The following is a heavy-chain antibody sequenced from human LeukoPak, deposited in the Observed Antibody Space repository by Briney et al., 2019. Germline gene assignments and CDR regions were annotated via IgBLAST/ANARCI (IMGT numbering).Heavy chain of an antibody. D-gene: IGHD3-22*01. CDR3: ARRSSSGYYPNAFDI. J-gene: IGHJ3*02. V-gene: IGHV5-51*01. Sequence: GESLKISCKGSGYIFTSYWIGWVRQMPGKGLEWMGIIYPGDSDTIYSPSFQGQVTISADKSISTAYLQWSSLKASDTAMYYYARRSSSGYYPNAFDIWGQGTMVTVSS. CDR1: GYIFTSYW. CDR2: IYPGDSDT.